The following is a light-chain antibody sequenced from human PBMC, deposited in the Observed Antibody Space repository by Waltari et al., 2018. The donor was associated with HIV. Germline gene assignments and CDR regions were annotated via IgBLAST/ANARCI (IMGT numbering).Light chain of an antibody. CDR1: NSNIRSNT. V-gene: IGLV1-44*01. CDR2: TNN. J-gene: IGLJ3*02. Sequence: QSVLTQPPSASGTTGQRVTISCSGSNSNIRSNTVNWYQQLPGTAPKLLIYTNNQRPSGVPDRFSGPKSGTSASLAISRLQSEDEADYYCAAWDDSLNGVVFGGGTRLTVL. CDR3: AAWDDSLNGVV.